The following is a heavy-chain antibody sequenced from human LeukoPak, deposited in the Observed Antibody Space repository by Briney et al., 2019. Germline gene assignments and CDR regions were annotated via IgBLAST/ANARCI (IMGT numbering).Heavy chain of an antibody. V-gene: IGHV4-38-2*02. CDR2: FYHTGST. CDR1: SYSLSSHYY. J-gene: IGHJ6*03. D-gene: IGHD2-15*01. CDR3: AREGRKSRGIDIVRKKERGYYYMDV. Sequence: SETLSLTCTVSSYSLSSHYYWGWIRPTPEKGLEWIGSFYHTGSTYYNPSLKSRVSISLDTSTNQFSLILTSVTAADTAVYYCAREGRKSRGIDIVRKKERGYYYMDVWGKGTTVTVSS.